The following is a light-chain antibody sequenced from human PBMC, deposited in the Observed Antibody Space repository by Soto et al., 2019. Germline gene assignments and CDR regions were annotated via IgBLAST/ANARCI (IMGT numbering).Light chain of an antibody. CDR3: QQYNTWLWT. Sequence: EVVMTQSPATLSVCQGERVTLSCRASQSINAHLAWYQQKPGQAPRLLIHGASTRATGIPARFSGSGFGTEFILTISSLQSEDFAVYYCQQYNTWLWTFGQGTKVEIQ. J-gene: IGKJ1*01. V-gene: IGKV3-15*01. CDR2: GAS. CDR1: QSINAH.